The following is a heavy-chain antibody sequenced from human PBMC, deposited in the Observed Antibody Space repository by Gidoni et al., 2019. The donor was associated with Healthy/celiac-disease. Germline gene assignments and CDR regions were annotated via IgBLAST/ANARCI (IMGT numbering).Heavy chain of an antibody. CDR1: GSTFSSYG. CDR2: ISYDGSNK. V-gene: IGHV3-30*18. Sequence: QVRPVESGGGVVQPGRSLRLSCAAPGSTFSSYGMHWVRQAPGKGLEWVAVISYDGSNKYYADSVKGRFTISRDNSKNTLYLQMNSLRAEDTAVYYCAKDTWELGSFDYWGQGTLVTVSS. CDR3: AKDTWELGSFDY. J-gene: IGHJ4*02. D-gene: IGHD1-26*01.